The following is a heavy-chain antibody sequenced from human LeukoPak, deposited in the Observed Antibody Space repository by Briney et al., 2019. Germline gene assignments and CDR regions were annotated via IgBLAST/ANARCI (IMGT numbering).Heavy chain of an antibody. CDR2: INPSGGST. Sequence: ASVKVSCKASGYTFTSYYMHWVRQAPGQGLEWMGIINPSGGSTSYAQKFQGRVTMTGDMSTSTVYMELSSLRSEDMAVYYCARSRYSSGWIDYWGQGTLVTVSS. CDR3: ARSRYSSGWIDY. J-gene: IGHJ4*02. V-gene: IGHV1-46*01. CDR1: GYTFTSYY. D-gene: IGHD6-19*01.